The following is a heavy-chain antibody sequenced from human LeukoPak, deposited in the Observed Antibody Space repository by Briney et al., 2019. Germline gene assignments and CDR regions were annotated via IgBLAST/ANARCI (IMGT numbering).Heavy chain of an antibody. J-gene: IGHJ4*02. CDR3: ARGLAVDY. D-gene: IGHD6-13*01. CDR1: GFTFSSYG. V-gene: IGHV3-33*08. Sequence: PGGSLRLSCAASGFTFSSYGMHWVRQAPGKGLEWVGVIWYDGSNKYYADSVKGRFTISRDNSKNTLYLQMNSLRAEDTAVYYCARGLAVDYWGQGTLVTVSS. CDR2: IWYDGSNK.